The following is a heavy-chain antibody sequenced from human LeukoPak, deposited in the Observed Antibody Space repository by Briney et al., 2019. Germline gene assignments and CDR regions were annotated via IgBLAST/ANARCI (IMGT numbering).Heavy chain of an antibody. CDR2: IYYSGST. J-gene: IGHJ3*02. Sequence: NPSETLSLTCIVSGGSIRSYYWSWIRQPPGKGLEWIGYIYYSGSTNYNPSLKSRVTISIDTSKNQFSLKLSSVTAADTAVYYCARVHRSPVDDAFDIWGQGTMVTVSS. D-gene: IGHD3-16*02. CDR1: GGSIRSYY. V-gene: IGHV4-59*08. CDR3: ARVHRSPVDDAFDI.